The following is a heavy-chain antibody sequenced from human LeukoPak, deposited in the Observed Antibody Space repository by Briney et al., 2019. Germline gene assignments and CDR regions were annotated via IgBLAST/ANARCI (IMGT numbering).Heavy chain of an antibody. CDR2: NSAYNGNT. D-gene: IGHD2-15*01. J-gene: IGHJ4*02. CDR3: ARGPYCAGGTCYSQYFYY. CDR1: GYTFTSYG. V-gene: IGHV1-18*01. Sequence: ASVKVSCKASGYTFTSYGISWVRQAPGQGLEWMGWNSAYNGNTNYVQKLQGRVTMTTDTSTSTAYMELRSLKSDDTAVYYCARGPYCAGGTCYSQYFYYWGQGTLVTVSS.